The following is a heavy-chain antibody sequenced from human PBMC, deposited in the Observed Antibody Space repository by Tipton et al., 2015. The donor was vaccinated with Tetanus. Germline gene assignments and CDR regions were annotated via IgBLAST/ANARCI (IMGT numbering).Heavy chain of an antibody. D-gene: IGHD1-26*01. J-gene: IGHJ4*02. Sequence: GLVKPSQTLSLTCTVSGGSISSGGYYWSWIRQHPGKGLEWIGDIYNSGSTYYNPSLKSRVTISVDTSKNQFSLKLNSVTAADTAVYYCARDQARGARGWNYFDNWGQGSLVTVST. V-gene: IGHV4-31*03. CDR3: ARDQARGARGWNYFDN. CDR1: GGSISSGGYY. CDR2: IYNSGST.